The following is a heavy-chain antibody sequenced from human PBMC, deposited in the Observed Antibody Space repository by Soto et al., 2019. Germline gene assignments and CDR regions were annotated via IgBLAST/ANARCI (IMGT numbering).Heavy chain of an antibody. CDR1: GGTLSSYA. CDR2: IIPIFGTA. D-gene: IGHD1-7*01. V-gene: IGHV1-69*13. CDR3: ARRITGTLHYYYAMDV. Sequence: SVKFACKASGGTLSSYAISWVRHAPGQGLEWMGGIIPIFGTANYAQKFQGRDTITADESTRTDYMELSSLKDSEKAMYYCARRITGTLHYYYAMDVWGQGTTVTVSS. J-gene: IGHJ6*02.